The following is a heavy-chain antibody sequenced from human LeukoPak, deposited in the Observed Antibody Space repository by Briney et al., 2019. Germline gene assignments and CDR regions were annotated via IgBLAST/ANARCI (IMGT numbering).Heavy chain of an antibody. CDR1: GGSIKYYY. Sequence: SETLSLTCTVSGGSIKYYYWSWIRQPAGKGLEWIGRIYTSGSTNYSPSLKSRVSMSVDRSKNQFSLRLTSVTAADTALYYCATNAGRVAAGAFDIWGQGIMVTVST. D-gene: IGHD6-19*01. J-gene: IGHJ3*02. CDR2: IYTSGST. CDR3: ATNAGRVAAGAFDI. V-gene: IGHV4-4*07.